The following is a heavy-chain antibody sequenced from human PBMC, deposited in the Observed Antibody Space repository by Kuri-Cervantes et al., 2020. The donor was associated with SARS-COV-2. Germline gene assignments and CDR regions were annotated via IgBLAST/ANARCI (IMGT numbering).Heavy chain of an antibody. CDR1: GFTFSSYW. Sequence: GESLKISCAVSGFTFSSYWMSWVRQAPGKGLEWVAVISYDGKKKKCIGSGKGRFTISRDNSQNTVYLRMTNLRSEDTAMYYCAKDHFGVHDFWGQGTLVTVSS. CDR2: ISYDGKKK. V-gene: IGHV3-30*18. CDR3: AKDHFGVHDF. D-gene: IGHD2-21*01. J-gene: IGHJ4*02.